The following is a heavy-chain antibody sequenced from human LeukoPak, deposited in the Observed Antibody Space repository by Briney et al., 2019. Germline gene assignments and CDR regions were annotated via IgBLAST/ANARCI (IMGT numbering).Heavy chain of an antibody. Sequence: SQTLSLTCVVSGDSVSSKNGAWNWIRQSPSRGLEWLGRTYYRSKWYNDYAESMEGRMTISQDTSKNQYSLHLNSVTPDDTAVYYYARDFGTTGWHTFGYWGQGTLVTVSS. CDR2: TYYRSKWYN. J-gene: IGHJ4*02. V-gene: IGHV6-1*01. CDR3: ARDFGTTGWHTFGY. CDR1: GDSVSSKNGA. D-gene: IGHD6-19*01.